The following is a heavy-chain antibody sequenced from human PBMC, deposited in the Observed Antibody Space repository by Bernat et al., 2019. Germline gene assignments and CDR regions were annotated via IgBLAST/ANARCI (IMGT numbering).Heavy chain of an antibody. CDR1: GGSISSSSYY. D-gene: IGHD2-15*01. CDR2: IYYSGST. Sequence: QLQLQESGPGLVKPSETLSLTCTVSGGSISSSSYYWGWIRQPPGKGLEWIGSIYYSGSTYYNPSLKSRVTISVDTSKNQFSLKLSSVTAADTAVYYCARHSSGLAYCSGGSCYDYWGQGTLVTVSS. V-gene: IGHV4-39*01. CDR3: ARHSSGLAYCSGGSCYDY. J-gene: IGHJ4*02.